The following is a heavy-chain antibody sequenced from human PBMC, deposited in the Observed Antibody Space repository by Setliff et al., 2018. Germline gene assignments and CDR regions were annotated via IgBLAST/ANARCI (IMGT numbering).Heavy chain of an antibody. CDR1: GFTFSNYA. V-gene: IGHV3-23*01. Sequence: GGSLRLSCAASGFTFSNYAMSWVRQAPGKGLEWVSAISNSGGGTYYADSVKGRFTLSRDNSRTTLYLQMDSLRAEDTAVYYCAKGGTVTSRTFDPWGQGTLVTVSS. J-gene: IGHJ5*02. CDR2: ISNSGGGT. CDR3: AKGGTVTSRTFDP. D-gene: IGHD1-7*01.